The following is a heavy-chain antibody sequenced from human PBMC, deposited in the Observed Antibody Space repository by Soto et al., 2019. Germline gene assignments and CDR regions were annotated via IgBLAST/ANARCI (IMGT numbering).Heavy chain of an antibody. D-gene: IGHD3-16*02. CDR2: ISGSGGST. CDR1: GFTFSSYA. J-gene: IGHJ4*02. Sequence: PGGSLRLSCAAAGFTFSSYAMSWVRKAPGKGLEWVSAISGSGGSTYYADSVKGRFTISRDNSKNTLYLQMNSLRAEDTAVYYCAKGGYLPLYYFDYWGQGTLVTVSS. V-gene: IGHV3-23*01. CDR3: AKGGYLPLYYFDY.